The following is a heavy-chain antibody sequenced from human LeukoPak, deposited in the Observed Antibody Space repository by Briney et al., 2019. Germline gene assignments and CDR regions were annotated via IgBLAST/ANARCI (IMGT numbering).Heavy chain of an antibody. CDR3: AKDPPRYCSGGSCYLSSLDYYYGMDV. Sequence: GGSLRLSCVASGFTFSSYGMHWVRQAPGEGLEWVAVISYDGSNKYYADSVKGRFTISRDNSKNTLYLQMNSLRAEDTAVYYCAKDPPRYCSGGSCYLSSLDYYYGMDVWGQGTTVTVSS. J-gene: IGHJ6*02. V-gene: IGHV3-30*18. CDR1: GFTFSSYG. CDR2: ISYDGSNK. D-gene: IGHD2-15*01.